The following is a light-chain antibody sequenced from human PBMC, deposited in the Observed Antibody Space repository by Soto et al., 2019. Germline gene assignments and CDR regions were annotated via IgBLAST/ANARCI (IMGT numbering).Light chain of an antibody. CDR3: QQYNNWTQT. CDR1: QTLRRT. Sequence: EILLVQSPGTLCLAPGERATRCCGGSQTLRRTYIAWYQQKPGQAPRLIIYGASTRATGIPARFSGSGYGTQLTITISSLKYEDFAVYYCQQYNNWTQTFGQGTKVDIK. CDR2: GAS. V-gene: IGKV3-15*01. J-gene: IGKJ1*01.